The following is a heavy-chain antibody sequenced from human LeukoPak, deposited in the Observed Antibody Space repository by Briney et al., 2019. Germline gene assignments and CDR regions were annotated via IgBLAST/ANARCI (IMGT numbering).Heavy chain of an antibody. CDR3: ARGGYYDNSGYSDY. V-gene: IGHV3-74*01. CDR1: GFTFSSYW. J-gene: IGHJ4*02. CDR2: INSDGSST. Sequence: GGSLRLSCAASGFTFSSYWMHWVRQAPGKGLMWVSRINSDGSSTSYADSVKGRFTITRDNAKNTLFLRMNSLRAEDTAVYYCARGGYYDNSGYSDYWGQGTLVTVSS. D-gene: IGHD3-22*01.